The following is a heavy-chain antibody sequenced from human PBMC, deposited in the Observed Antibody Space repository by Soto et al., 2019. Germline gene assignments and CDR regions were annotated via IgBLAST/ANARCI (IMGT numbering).Heavy chain of an antibody. CDR3: ARAPEWLDWAFDI. V-gene: IGHV3-74*01. Sequence: VGSLRLSCAASGLSFRSYWMHWVRQDPGKGLVWVSRINTDGSSTTYADSVKGRFTMSRDNAKATLYLQMNSLRAEDTAVYYCARAPEWLDWAFDIWGQGTMVTVSS. J-gene: IGHJ3*02. CDR2: INTDGSST. D-gene: IGHD6-19*01. CDR1: GLSFRSYW.